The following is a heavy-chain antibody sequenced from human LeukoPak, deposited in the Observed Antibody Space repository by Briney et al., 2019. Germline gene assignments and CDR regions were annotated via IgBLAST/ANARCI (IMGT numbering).Heavy chain of an antibody. Sequence: GGSLRLSCAASAFTFSDYYMSWIRQAPGKGLGWLSYISSSGSTIYYVDSVKGRFTISRDNAKNSLYLQMNSLRAEDTAVYYCARVASSGWLLDYWGQGTLVTVSS. V-gene: IGHV3-11*01. CDR1: AFTFSDYY. CDR3: ARVASSGWLLDY. CDR2: ISSSGSTI. J-gene: IGHJ4*02. D-gene: IGHD6-19*01.